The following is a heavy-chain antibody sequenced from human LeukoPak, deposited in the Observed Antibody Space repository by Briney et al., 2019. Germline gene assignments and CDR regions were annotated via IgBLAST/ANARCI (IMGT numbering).Heavy chain of an antibody. D-gene: IGHD6-13*01. CDR3: ARDPLRQQPEYFQH. CDR1: GFTVSSNY. J-gene: IGHJ1*01. V-gene: IGHV3-66*01. CDR2: IYSGGST. Sequence: GGSLRLSCAASGFTVSSNYMSWVRQAPGKGLEWVSVIYSGGSTYYADSVKGRFTISRDNSKNTVHLQMNSLRAEDTAVYYCARDPLRQQPEYFQHWGQGTLVTVSS.